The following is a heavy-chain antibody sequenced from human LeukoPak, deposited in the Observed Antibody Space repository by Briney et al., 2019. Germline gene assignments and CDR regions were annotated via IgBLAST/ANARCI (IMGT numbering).Heavy chain of an antibody. J-gene: IGHJ4*02. D-gene: IGHD3-9*01. CDR3: ARDWSGKTGPADY. CDR2: ISGSGGST. Sequence: PGGSLRLSCVASGFTFSSYAMSWVRQAPGKGLEWVSAISGSGGSTYYADSVKGRFTISRDNAKNSLYLQMNSLRAEDTAVYYCARDWSGKTGPADYWGQGTLVTVSS. V-gene: IGHV3-23*01. CDR1: GFTFSSYA.